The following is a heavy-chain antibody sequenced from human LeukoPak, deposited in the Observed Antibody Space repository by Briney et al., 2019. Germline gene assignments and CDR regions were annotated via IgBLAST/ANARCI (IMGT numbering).Heavy chain of an antibody. CDR2: IYYSGST. CDR3: ARGSQSLGYCSGGSCRAKVFDY. D-gene: IGHD2-15*01. J-gene: IGHJ4*02. Sequence: SETLSLTCTVSGASINSDFWSWIRQPPGKGLEWIGYIYYSGSTYYNPSLKSRVTISVDTSKNQFSLKLSSVTAADTAVYYCARGSQSLGYCSGGSCRAKVFDYWGQGTLVTVSS. V-gene: IGHV4-59*12. CDR1: GASINSDF.